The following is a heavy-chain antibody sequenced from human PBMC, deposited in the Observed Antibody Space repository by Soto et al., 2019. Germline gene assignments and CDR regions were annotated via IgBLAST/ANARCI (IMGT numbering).Heavy chain of an antibody. CDR1: GFTFGDYA. J-gene: IGHJ4*02. D-gene: IGHD3-22*01. CDR2: IRSKAYGGTT. CDR3: TRDHRENYYDSSGYYPY. V-gene: IGHV3-49*03. Sequence: LSCTASGFTFGDYAVSWFRQAPGKGLEWVGFIRSKAYGGTTEYAASVKGRFTISRDDSKSIAYLQMNSLKTEDTAVYFCTRDHRENYYDSSGYYPYWGQGTLVTVSS.